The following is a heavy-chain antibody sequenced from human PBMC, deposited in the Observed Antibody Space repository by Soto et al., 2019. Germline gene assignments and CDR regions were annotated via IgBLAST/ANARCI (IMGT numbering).Heavy chain of an antibody. CDR3: ARQSGASGDGYNYGNYYYYYGMDV. J-gene: IGHJ6*02. CDR1: GYSFTSYW. CDR2: IDPSDSYT. Sequence: EVQLVQSGAEVKKPGESLRISCKGSGYSFTSYWISWVCQMPGKGLEWMGRIDPSDSYTNYSPSFQGHVTISADKSISTAYLQWSSLKASDTAMYYCARQSGASGDGYNYGNYYYYYGMDVWGQGTTVTVSS. D-gene: IGHD5-12*01. V-gene: IGHV5-10-1*03.